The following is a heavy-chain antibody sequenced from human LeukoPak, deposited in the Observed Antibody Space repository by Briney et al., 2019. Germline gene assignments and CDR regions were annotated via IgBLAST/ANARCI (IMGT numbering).Heavy chain of an antibody. CDR2: IYYSGNT. CDR3: ARDEQDIVATMY. V-gene: IGHV4-59*01. J-gene: IGHJ4*02. CDR1: GGSISSYY. Sequence: SSETLSLTCTVSGGSISSYYWSWIRQPPGKGLEWIGYIYYSGNTNYNPSLKSRVTISVDTSRNQFSLKLSSVTAADTAVYYCARDEQDIVATMYWGQGTLVTVSS. D-gene: IGHD5-12*01.